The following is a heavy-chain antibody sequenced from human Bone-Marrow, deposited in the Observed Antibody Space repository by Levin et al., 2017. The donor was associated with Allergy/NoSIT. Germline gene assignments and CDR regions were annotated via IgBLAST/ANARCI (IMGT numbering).Heavy chain of an antibody. Sequence: SGPTLVKPTETLTLTCTVSGFSLSNARMGVSWIRQPPGKALEWLAHIFSNDEKSYSTSLKSRLTISKDTSKSQVVLTMTNMDPVDTATYYCARTEYSSSSYLLFDYWGQGTLVTVSS. CDR1: GFSLSNARMG. J-gene: IGHJ4*02. D-gene: IGHD6-6*01. CDR2: IFSNDEK. CDR3: ARTEYSSSSYLLFDY. V-gene: IGHV2-26*01.